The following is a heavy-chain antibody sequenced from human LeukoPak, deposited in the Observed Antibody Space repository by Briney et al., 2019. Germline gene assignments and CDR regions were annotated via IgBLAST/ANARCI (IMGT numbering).Heavy chain of an antibody. J-gene: IGHJ4*02. Sequence: GGFLRLSCAASGFTVSSNYMSWVRQAPGKGLEWVSVIYSGGSTYYADSVEGRFTISRDNSKNTLYLQMNSLRAEDTAVYYCARDGFGELNNDYWGQGTLVTVSS. V-gene: IGHV3-53*01. D-gene: IGHD3-10*01. CDR1: GFTVSSNY. CDR3: ARDGFGELNNDY. CDR2: IYSGGST.